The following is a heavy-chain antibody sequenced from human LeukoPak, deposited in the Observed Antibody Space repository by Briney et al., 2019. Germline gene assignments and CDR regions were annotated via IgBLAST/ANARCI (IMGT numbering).Heavy chain of an antibody. CDR3: ARDGKSIFGVVIRFDY. J-gene: IGHJ4*02. Sequence: SVKVSCKASGGTFSSYAISWVRQAPGQGLEWMGGIIPIFGTANYAQKFQGRVTITTDESTSTAYMELSSLRSEDTAVYYCARDGKSIFGVVIRFDYWGQGTLVTVSS. V-gene: IGHV1-69*05. CDR1: GGTFSSYA. CDR2: IIPIFGTA. D-gene: IGHD3-3*01.